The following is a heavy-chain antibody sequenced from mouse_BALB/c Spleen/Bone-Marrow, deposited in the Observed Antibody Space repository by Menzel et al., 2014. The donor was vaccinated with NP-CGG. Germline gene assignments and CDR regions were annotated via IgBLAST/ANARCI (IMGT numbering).Heavy chain of an antibody. CDR3: ARPRFAY. Sequence: VQLQQSGAELAKPGASVKMSCKASGYTFTSYWMHWIKQRPGQGLEWIGYITPSTGYIEYNQKFKDKATLTADKSSSTAYMQLSSLTSEDSAAYYCARPRFAYWGQGTLVTVPA. V-gene: IGHV1-7*01. J-gene: IGHJ3*01. CDR2: ITPSTGYI. CDR1: GYTFTSYW.